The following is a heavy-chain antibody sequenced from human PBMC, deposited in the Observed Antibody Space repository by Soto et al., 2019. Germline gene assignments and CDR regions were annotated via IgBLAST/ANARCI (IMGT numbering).Heavy chain of an antibody. CDR2: ISAYNGNT. D-gene: IGHD2-2*01. CDR1: GYTFTSYG. V-gene: IGHV1-18*01. CDR3: ARVRGDIVVVPAATPYYYYGMDI. J-gene: IGHJ6*02. Sequence: QVQLVQSGAEVKKPGASVKVSCKASGYTFTSYGISWVRQAPGQGLEWMGWISAYNGNTNYAQKLQGRVTMTTDTSTSTAYMELRSLRSDDTAAHYCARVRGDIVVVPAATPYYYYGMDIWGQGTTVTVSS.